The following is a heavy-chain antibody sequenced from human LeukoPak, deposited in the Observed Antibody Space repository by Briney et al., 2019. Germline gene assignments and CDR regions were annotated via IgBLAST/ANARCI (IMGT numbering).Heavy chain of an antibody. J-gene: IGHJ6*03. CDR3: ARDTAMAFYYMDV. Sequence: GASVKVSCKASGYTFTGYYMHWVRQAPGQGLEWMGWINPNSGGTNYAQKFQGRVTMTRDTSISTAYMEPSRLRSDDTAVYYCARDTAMAFYYMDVWGKGTTVTVSS. D-gene: IGHD5-18*01. V-gene: IGHV1-2*02. CDR2: INPNSGGT. CDR1: GYTFTGYY.